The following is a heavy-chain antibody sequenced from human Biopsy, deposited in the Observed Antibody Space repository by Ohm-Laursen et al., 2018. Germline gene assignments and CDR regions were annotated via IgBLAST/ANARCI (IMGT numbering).Heavy chain of an antibody. CDR3: ARDPRDTALGIFDY. J-gene: IGHJ4*02. CDR2: IWCNETNK. CDR1: GFTFSSYS. D-gene: IGHD5-18*01. V-gene: IGHV3-33*08. Sequence: SLRLSCAASGFTFSSYSMNWVRQAPGKGLEWVAVIWCNETNKYYADSVKGRFTISRDNSKNMLYLQMNTLRDADTAVYYCARDPRDTALGIFDYWGLGTLVTVSS.